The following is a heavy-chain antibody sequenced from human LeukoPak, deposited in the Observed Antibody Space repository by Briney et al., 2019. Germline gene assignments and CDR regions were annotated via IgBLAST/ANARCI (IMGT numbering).Heavy chain of an antibody. J-gene: IGHJ6*03. V-gene: IGHV1-69*06. CDR2: IIPIFGTA. CDR3: ARRGWYQQFYYYYYVDV. D-gene: IGHD6-19*01. CDR1: GGTFSSYA. Sequence: GASVKVSCKASGGTFSSYAISWVRQAPGQGLEWMGGIIPIFGTANYAQKFQGRVTITADKSTSTAYMELSRLRSDDTAVYYCARRGWYQQFYYYYYVDVWGKGTTVTVSS.